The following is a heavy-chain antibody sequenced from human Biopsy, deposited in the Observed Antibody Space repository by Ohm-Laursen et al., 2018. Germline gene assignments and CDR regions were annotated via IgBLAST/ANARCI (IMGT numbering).Heavy chain of an antibody. CDR2: MYYSGST. V-gene: IGHV4-31*03. CDR3: AGLVTGFIDP. Sequence: SDTLSLTCTVSGGSISSGGYYWGWIRQHPGKGLEWIGHMYYSGSTYYNPSLKSRITISVDTSKNQSSLKLSSVTAADTAVYYCAGLVTGFIDPWGQGTLVTVSS. D-gene: IGHD3-9*01. CDR1: GGSISSGGYY. J-gene: IGHJ5*02.